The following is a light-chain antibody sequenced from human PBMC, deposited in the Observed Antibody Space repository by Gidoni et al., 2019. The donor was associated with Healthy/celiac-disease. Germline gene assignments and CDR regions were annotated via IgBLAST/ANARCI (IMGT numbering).Light chain of an antibody. J-gene: IGKJ3*01. CDR1: QSVSSN. CDR2: GAS. Sequence: EIVMTPSPATLSVSPGERATLSCRASQSVSSNLAWYQQKPGQAPRRLIYGASTRATGIPARFSGSGSGKEFTLTISSRQSEDFAVYYGQQYNNWPPFTFXPXTKVDIK. V-gene: IGKV3-15*01. CDR3: QQYNNWPPFT.